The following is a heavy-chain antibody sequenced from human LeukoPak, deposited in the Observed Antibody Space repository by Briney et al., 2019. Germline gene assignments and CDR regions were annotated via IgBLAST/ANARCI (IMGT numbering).Heavy chain of an antibody. CDR3: ARLYYDSRGYYWFDR. CDR2: IYHSGST. J-gene: IGHJ5*02. V-gene: IGHV4-39*01. Sequence: SETLSLTCTVSGGSIISTSFYWGWIRQPPGKGLAWLASIYHSGSTYDNPSLKSRVTISVDRSKNQFSLKLSSVTAADTAVYYCARLYYDSRGYYWFDRWGQGTLVTVSS. D-gene: IGHD3-22*01. CDR1: GGSIISTSFY.